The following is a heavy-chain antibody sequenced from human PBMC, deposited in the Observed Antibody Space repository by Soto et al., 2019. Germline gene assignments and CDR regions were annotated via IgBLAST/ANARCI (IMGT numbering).Heavy chain of an antibody. CDR3: ARDKPGYYGSERAFDY. CDR1: GFTVSSNY. V-gene: IGHV3-66*01. CDR2: IYSGGST. D-gene: IGHD3-10*01. J-gene: IGHJ4*02. Sequence: GGSLRLSCAASGFTVSSNYMSWVRQAPGKGLEWVSVIYSGGSTYYADSVKGRFTISRDNSKNTLYLQMNSQRAEDTAVYYCARDKPGYYGSERAFDYWGQGTLVTVSS.